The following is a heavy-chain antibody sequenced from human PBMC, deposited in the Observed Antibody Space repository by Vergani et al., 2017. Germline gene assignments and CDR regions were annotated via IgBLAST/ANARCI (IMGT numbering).Heavy chain of an antibody. CDR2: ISSNGGST. J-gene: IGHJ4*02. D-gene: IGHD6-19*01. Sequence: EVQLVESGGGLVQPVGSLKLSCAASGFTFSGYAMHWVRQAPGKGLEYVSAISSNGGSTYYADSVKGRFTISRDNSKNTLYLQMSSLRAEDTAVYYCVKDWTIAVAGGTFDYWGQGTLVTVSS. CDR1: GFTFSGYA. CDR3: VKDWTIAVAGGTFDY. V-gene: IGHV3-64D*06.